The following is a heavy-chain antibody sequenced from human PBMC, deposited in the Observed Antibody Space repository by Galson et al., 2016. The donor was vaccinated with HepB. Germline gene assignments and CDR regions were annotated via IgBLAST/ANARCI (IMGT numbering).Heavy chain of an antibody. CDR1: GDSLSNVGRH. CDR3: VRLGTAAAVATRRVSVY. Sequence: SETLSLTCSVSGDSLSNVGRHWGWFRQSPGTGLEYIGSIHSSGTSYYNPSLTRRVTVSADTSRNQFFLSLTSVTAADTAIYYCVRLGTAAAVATRRVSVYWGQGTRVTVSS. V-gene: IGHV4-39*01. D-gene: IGHD6-13*01. CDR2: IHSSGTS. J-gene: IGHJ4*02.